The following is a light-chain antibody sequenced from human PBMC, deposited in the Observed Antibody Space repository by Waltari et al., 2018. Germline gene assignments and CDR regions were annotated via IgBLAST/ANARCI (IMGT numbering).Light chain of an antibody. CDR3: QKYNSAPRT. Sequence: DIQMTQSPSSLSASVGDRVTITCRASQGINNTLAWYQQKPGKVPTLLIYSASTLQSGVPTRFSGSGSGTDFTLTISSLHPEDVATYYCQKYNSAPRTFGPGTKVEIK. V-gene: IGKV1-27*01. CDR1: QGINNT. CDR2: SAS. J-gene: IGKJ1*01.